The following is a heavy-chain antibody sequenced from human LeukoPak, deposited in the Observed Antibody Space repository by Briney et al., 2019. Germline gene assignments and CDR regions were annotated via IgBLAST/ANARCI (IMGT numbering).Heavy chain of an antibody. CDR3: ARAVEELSQNWFDP. CDR2: INPNSGGT. D-gene: IGHD3-16*02. V-gene: IGHV1-2*02. J-gene: IGHJ5*02. CDR1: GYTFTGYY. Sequence: GASVKVSCKASGYTFTGYYMYWVRQAPGQGLEWMGWINPNSGGTNYAQKFQGRVTMTRDTSISTAYMELSRLRSDDTAVYYCARAVEELSQNWFDPWGQGTLVTVSS.